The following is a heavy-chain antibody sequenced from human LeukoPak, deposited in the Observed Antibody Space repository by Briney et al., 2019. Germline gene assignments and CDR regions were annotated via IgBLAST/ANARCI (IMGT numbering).Heavy chain of an antibody. D-gene: IGHD1-14*01. V-gene: IGHV1-2*02. CDR1: GYTFTGYY. CDR3: ARDIPRTGWFDP. Sequence: GAPVKVSCKASGYTFTGYYMHWVRQAPGQGLEWMGWINPNSGGTNYAQKFQGRVTMTRDTSISTAYMELSRLRSDDTAVYYCARDIPRTGWFDPWGQGTLVTVSS. J-gene: IGHJ5*02. CDR2: INPNSGGT.